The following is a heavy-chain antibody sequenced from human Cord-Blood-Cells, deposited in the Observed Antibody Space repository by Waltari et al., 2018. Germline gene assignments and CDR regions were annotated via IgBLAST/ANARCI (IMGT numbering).Heavy chain of an antibody. CDR2: IYSGGST. V-gene: IGHV3-53*01. CDR3: ARSYSNYYYYGMDV. J-gene: IGHJ6*02. D-gene: IGHD4-4*01. Sequence: EVQLVESGGGLIQPGGSLRLSCAASGFTVRSNYLTWVRPAPGKGLEWVSVIYSGGSTYYADSVKGRFTISRDNSKNTLYLQMNSLRAEDTAVYYCARSYSNYYYYGMDVWGQGTTVTVSS. CDR1: GFTVRSNY.